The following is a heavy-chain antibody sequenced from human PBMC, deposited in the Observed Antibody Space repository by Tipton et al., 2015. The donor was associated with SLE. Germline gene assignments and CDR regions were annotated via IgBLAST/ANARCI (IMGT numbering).Heavy chain of an antibody. CDR2: INPSGGST. D-gene: IGHD3-16*01. CDR1: GYTFTSYY. CDR3: ATGRGRDDGGIDAIDI. V-gene: IGHV1-46*01. J-gene: IGHJ3*02. Sequence: QSGAEVKKPGASVKVSCKASGYTFTSYYMHWVRQAPGQGLEWMGIINPSGGSTSYAQKFQGRVTMTRDTSTSTVYMELSSLRTEDTAVYYCATGRGRDDGGIDAIDIWGQGTVVTVSS.